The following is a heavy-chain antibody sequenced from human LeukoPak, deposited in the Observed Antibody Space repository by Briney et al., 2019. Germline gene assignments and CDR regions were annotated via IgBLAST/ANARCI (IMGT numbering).Heavy chain of an antibody. V-gene: IGHV4-34*01. CDR3: ARDPPVRYYYYGMDV. CDR2: INHSGST. J-gene: IGHJ6*02. CDR1: GGSFSGYY. Sequence: SETLSLTCAVYGGSFSGYYWSWIRQPPGKGLEWIGEINHSGSTNYNPSLKSRVTISVDTSKNQFSLKRSSVTAADTAVYYCARDPPVRYYYYGMDVWGQGTTVTVSS.